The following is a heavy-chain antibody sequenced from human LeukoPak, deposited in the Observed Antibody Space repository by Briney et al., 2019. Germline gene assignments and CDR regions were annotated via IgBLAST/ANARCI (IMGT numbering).Heavy chain of an antibody. CDR2: ISAYNGNT. CDR1: GYTFTSYG. V-gene: IGHV1-18*01. CDR3: ASSKWSAGGDYYHYMDV. Sequence: VASVKVSCKASGYTFTSYGISWVRQAPGQGLEWMGWISAYNGNTNYAQKLQDRVTTSTDTSTSTAYMELRSLRSDDTAVYYCASSKWSAGGDYYHYMDVWGKGTTVTVSS. D-gene: IGHD6-13*01. J-gene: IGHJ6*03.